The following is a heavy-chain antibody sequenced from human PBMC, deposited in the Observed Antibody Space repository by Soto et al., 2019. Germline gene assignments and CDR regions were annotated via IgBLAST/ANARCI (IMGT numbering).Heavy chain of an antibody. J-gene: IGHJ1*01. CDR1: GGSISSSSYY. D-gene: IGHD6-13*01. Sequence: QLQLQESGPGLVKPSETLSLTCTVSGGSISSSSYYWGWIRQPPGKGLEWIGSVYYSGSTYYNPSLKVRVTLAVATPTNQAPQTLASATSAATAGYYCARQRQHLVAFQHGGQGTLVTVSS. CDR2: VYYSGST. CDR3: ARQRQHLVAFQH. V-gene: IGHV4-39*01.